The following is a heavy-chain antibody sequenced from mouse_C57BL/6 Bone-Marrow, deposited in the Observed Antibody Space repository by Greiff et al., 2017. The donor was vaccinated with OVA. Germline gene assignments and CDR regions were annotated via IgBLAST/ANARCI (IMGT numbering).Heavy chain of an antibody. V-gene: IGHV5-9*04. CDR1: GFTFSSYT. CDR2: ISGGGGNT. J-gene: IGHJ3*01. CDR3: ARRGYYGSSYLFAY. Sequence: GQVVESGGGLVKPGGSLKLSCAASGFTFSSYTMSWVRQTPEKRLEWVATISGGGGNTYYPDSVKGRFTISRDNAKNTLYLQMSSLRSEDTALYYCARRGYYGSSYLFAYWGQGTLVTVSA. D-gene: IGHD1-1*01.